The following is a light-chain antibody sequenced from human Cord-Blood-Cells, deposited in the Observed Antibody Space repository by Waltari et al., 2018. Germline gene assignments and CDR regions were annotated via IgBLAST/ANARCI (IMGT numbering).Light chain of an antibody. CDR1: QSISSW. J-gene: IGKJ1*01. CDR2: DAS. Sequence: DIQMTKSPSTLSASVGDRVTITCRASQSISSWFAWYQQKPGKAPKLLIYDASSLESGVPSRFSGSGSGTEFTLTISSLQPDDFATYYCQQYNSYWTFGQGTKVEIK. CDR3: QQYNSYWT. V-gene: IGKV1-5*01.